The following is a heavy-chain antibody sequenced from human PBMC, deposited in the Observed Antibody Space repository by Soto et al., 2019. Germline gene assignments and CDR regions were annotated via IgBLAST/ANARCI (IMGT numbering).Heavy chain of an antibody. CDR1: GVSISSYY. CDR3: ASQYYYDSSGSQTFDY. D-gene: IGHD3-22*01. V-gene: IGHV4-59*01. CDR2: IYYGGGT. Sequence: ETLSLTCTVSGVSISSYYWNWIRQPPGKGLEWIGDIYYGGGTNYNPSLKSRVTLSVDTSKNQFSLKLSSVTAADTAVYYCASQYYYDSSGSQTFDYWGQGTQVTVSS. J-gene: IGHJ4*02.